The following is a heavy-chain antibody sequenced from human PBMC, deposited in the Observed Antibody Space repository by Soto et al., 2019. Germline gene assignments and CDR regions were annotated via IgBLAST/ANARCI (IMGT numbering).Heavy chain of an antibody. D-gene: IGHD1-1*01. Sequence: GGSLRLSCAASGFSFSSYAMSWVRQAPGKGLEWVSGISGSGGGTYYADSVKGRFTISRDNSNNTLYLQMNSLRAEDTAVYYCAKGGWRTTHPYDYWGQGTLVTVSS. J-gene: IGHJ4*02. V-gene: IGHV3-23*01. CDR1: GFSFSSYA. CDR2: ISGSGGGT. CDR3: AKGGWRTTHPYDY.